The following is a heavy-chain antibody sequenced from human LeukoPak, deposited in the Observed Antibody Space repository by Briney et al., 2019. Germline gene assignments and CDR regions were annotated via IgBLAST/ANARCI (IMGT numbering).Heavy chain of an antibody. V-gene: IGHV3-21*01. CDR1: GFSFSSYS. J-gene: IGHJ5*02. CDR2: ISGGSSYI. D-gene: IGHD5-24*01. CDR3: SRVDENGYNFA. Sequence: GGSLRLSCAASGFSFSSYSMNWVRQAPGKGLEWVSSISGGSSYIYYADSVKGRFTISRDNAKNSLFLQMNSLRAEDTAVYYCSRVDENGYNFAWGQGTLVTVPS.